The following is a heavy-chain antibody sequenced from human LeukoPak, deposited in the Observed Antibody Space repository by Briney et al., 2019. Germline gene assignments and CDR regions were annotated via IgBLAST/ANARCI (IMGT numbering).Heavy chain of an antibody. J-gene: IGHJ3*02. V-gene: IGHV3-48*03. D-gene: IGHD3-22*01. CDR2: ISSSGSTI. Sequence: QPGGSLRLSCAASGFTFSSYEMNWVRQAPGKGLEWVSYISSSGSTIYYADSVKGRFTISRDDSKNTAYLQMNSLKTEDTAVYYCTRLLAEYYDSSGNDAFDIWGQGTMVTVSS. CDR1: GFTFSSYE. CDR3: TRLLAEYYDSSGNDAFDI.